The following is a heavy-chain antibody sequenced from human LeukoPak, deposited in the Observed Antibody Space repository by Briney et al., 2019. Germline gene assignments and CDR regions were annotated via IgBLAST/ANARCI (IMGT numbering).Heavy chain of an antibody. D-gene: IGHD3-22*01. Sequence: GESLKISCNGSGYSFTSYWIGWVRQMPGKGLEWMGIIYPGDSDTRYSPSFQGQVTISADKSISTAYLQWSSLKASDTAMYYCARHPSGVVVIASPYYFDYWGQGTLVTVSS. CDR3: ARHPSGVVVIASPYYFDY. J-gene: IGHJ4*02. V-gene: IGHV5-51*01. CDR1: GYSFTSYW. CDR2: IYPGDSDT.